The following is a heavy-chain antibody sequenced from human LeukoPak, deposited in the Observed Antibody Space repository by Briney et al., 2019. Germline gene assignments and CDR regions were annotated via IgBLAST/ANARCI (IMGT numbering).Heavy chain of an antibody. Sequence: ASVKVSCKASGYTFTSYGISWVRQAPGQGLEWMGWISAYNGNTNYAQKLQGRFTMTTDTSTSTAYMELRSLRSDDTAVYYCARAFGSSGRYAFDIWGQGAMVTVSS. CDR1: GYTFTSYG. J-gene: IGHJ3*02. D-gene: IGHD6-19*01. CDR2: ISAYNGNT. CDR3: ARAFGSSGRYAFDI. V-gene: IGHV1-18*01.